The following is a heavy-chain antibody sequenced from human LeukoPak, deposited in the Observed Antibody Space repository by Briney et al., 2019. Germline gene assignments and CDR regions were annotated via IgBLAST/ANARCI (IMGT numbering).Heavy chain of an antibody. CDR1: GYTFTSYD. J-gene: IGHJ4*02. CDR2: MNPNSGNT. D-gene: IGHD2-2*02. V-gene: IGHV1-8*01. CDR3: ARTGMYCSSTSCYMGLIDY. Sequence: GASVKVSCMASGYTFTSYDINWVRQATGQGLEWMGWMNPNSGNTGYAQKFQGRVTMTRNTSISTAYMELSSLRSEDPAVYYCARTGMYCSSTSCYMGLIDYWGQGTLVTVSS.